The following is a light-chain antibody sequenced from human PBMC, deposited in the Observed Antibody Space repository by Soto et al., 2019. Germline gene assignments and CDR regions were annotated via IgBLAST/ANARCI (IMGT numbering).Light chain of an antibody. J-gene: IGKJ5*01. CDR2: DAS. V-gene: IGKV3-11*01. CDR1: QSVSSY. Sequence: EIVLTQSPGTLSLSPGERATLSCRASQSVSSYLAWYQQKPGQAPRLLIYDASNRATGIPARFSGSGSETDFTLTISSLEPEDSAVYYCQQRSDWPLTFGQGTRLESK. CDR3: QQRSDWPLT.